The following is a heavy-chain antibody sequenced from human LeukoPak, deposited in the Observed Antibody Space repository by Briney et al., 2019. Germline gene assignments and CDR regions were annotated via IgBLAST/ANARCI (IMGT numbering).Heavy chain of an antibody. J-gene: IGHJ4*02. CDR2: INPNSGDT. D-gene: IGHD3-22*01. V-gene: IGHV1-8*02. CDR3: ARGFSDYDGSDYAFSYY. Sequence: ASVKVSCKASGYTFTGYYMHWVRQAPGQGLEWMGWINPNSGDTGYAQKFQGRVTLTRDTSISTAYMELSSLRSEDTAVYYCARGFSDYDGSDYAFSYYWGQGTLVTVSS. CDR1: GYTFTGYY.